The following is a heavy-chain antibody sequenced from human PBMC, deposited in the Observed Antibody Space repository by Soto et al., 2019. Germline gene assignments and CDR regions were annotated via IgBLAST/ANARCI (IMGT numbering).Heavy chain of an antibody. J-gene: IGHJ4*02. CDR2: VYYTGTT. D-gene: IGHD6-13*01. Sequence: PSETLSLTCTVSGGSISSYFYIWVRQPPGKGLEWIGSVYYTGTTDYNPSLKSRVTISVDTSKTQFSLNLRSVTAADTAVYYCARDLAAVPRAFDYWGRGTLVT. V-gene: IGHV4-59*01. CDR1: GGSISSYF. CDR3: ARDLAAVPRAFDY.